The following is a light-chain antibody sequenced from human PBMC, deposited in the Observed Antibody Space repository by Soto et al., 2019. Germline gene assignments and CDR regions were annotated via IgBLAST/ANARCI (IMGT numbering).Light chain of an antibody. CDR1: SSNIGAGYD. Sequence: QSALTQPPSVSGAPVQRVTISCTGSSSNIGAGYDVHWYQQLPGTAPKLLIYDNTNRPSGVPDRFSGSKSGTSASLAITGRQAEDGADYSYQSYDIRQSGSRVFGSGTKVTV. V-gene: IGLV1-40*01. CDR3: QSYDIRQSGSRV. J-gene: IGLJ1*01. CDR2: DNT.